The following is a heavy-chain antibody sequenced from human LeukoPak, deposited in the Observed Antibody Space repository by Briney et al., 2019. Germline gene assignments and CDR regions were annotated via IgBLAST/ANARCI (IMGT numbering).Heavy chain of an antibody. CDR1: GFTVSSNY. CDR3: ARGSGDVIDY. D-gene: IGHD4-17*01. Sequence: PGGSLRLPCAASGFTVSSNYMSWVRQAPGKGLEWVTVIYSGRTTYYADSVKGRFTISRDSSKNTLYLQMNSLRAEDTAVYYCARGSGDVIDYWGQGTLVTVSS. CDR2: IYSGRTT. V-gene: IGHV3-53*01. J-gene: IGHJ4*02.